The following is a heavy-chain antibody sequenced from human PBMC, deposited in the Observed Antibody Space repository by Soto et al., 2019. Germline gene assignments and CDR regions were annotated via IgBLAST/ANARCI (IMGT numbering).Heavy chain of an antibody. J-gene: IGHJ4*02. CDR1: AFDFGSFC. CDR3: AKDVEEQQLDYHIDY. D-gene: IGHD6-13*01. V-gene: IGHV3-30*18. Sequence: SLRLSCAASAFDFGSFCIHCNSQARGSGMDWVGVISNDGNERKYAESVKGRFNISRDNSKDTMYLQMYSLRPDDTAIYYCAKDVEEQQLDYHIDYWGQGSLVTVSS. CDR2: ISNDGNER.